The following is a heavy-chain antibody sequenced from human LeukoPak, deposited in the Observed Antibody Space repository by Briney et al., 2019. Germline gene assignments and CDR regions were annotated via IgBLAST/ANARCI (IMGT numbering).Heavy chain of an antibody. CDR3: ASPNRRGSYY. CDR1: GLTFSSYA. D-gene: IGHD1-14*01. V-gene: IGHV3-21*01. J-gene: IGHJ4*02. CDR2: ISSSSSYI. Sequence: GGSLRLSCAGSGLTFSSYAMSWVRQAPGKGLEWVSSISSSSSYIYYADSVKGRFTISRDNAKNSLYLQMNSLRAEDTAVYYCASPNRRGSYYWGQGTLVTVSS.